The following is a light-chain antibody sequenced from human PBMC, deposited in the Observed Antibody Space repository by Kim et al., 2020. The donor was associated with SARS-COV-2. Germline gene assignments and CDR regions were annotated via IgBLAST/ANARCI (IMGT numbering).Light chain of an antibody. CDR2: KVS. Sequence: LSAAVGDRVTITSRASQSFDSWLAWYQHKPGIAPKLLIYKVSSLESGVPSRFSGSGSGTEFTLTISSLQPDDFATYYCLQYHTYSFGQGTKVDIK. J-gene: IGKJ1*01. V-gene: IGKV1-5*03. CDR3: LQYHTYS. CDR1: QSFDSW.